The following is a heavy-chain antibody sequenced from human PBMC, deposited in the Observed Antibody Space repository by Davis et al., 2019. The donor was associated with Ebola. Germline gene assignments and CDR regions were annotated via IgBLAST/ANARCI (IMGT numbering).Heavy chain of an antibody. CDR3: ARHDVGGTLHYQYGLDV. J-gene: IGHJ6*04. CDR2: SHQRGST. D-gene: IGHD1-26*01. Sequence: MPSETLSLTCTVSGGSVTSHYWSWIRQPPGKGLEWIGSSHQRGSTYYNPSLKSRVTLFVDKPNNQFSLKMTSVTAADTAVYYCARHDVGGTLHYQYGLDVWGTGTTVTVSS. CDR1: GGSVTSHY. V-gene: IGHV4-59*05.